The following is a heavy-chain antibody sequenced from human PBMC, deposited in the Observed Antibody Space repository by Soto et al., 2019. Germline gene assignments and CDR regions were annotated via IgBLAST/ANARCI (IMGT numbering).Heavy chain of an antibody. V-gene: IGHV4-59*08. CDR3: ARRYGSAFDI. CDR2: IYYSGST. J-gene: IGHJ3*02. CDR1: GGSISSYY. Sequence: SETLSLTCTVSGGSISSYYWSWIRQPPGKGLEWIGCIYYSGSTNYNPSLKSRVTISVDTFKNQFSLKLSSVTAADTAVYYCARRYGSAFDIWGQGTMVTVSS. D-gene: IGHD3-10*01.